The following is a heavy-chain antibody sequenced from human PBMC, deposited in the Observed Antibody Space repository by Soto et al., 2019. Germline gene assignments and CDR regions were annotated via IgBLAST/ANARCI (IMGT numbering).Heavy chain of an antibody. CDR3: ARHLELAAAGYNWFDP. CDR1: GYSFTSYW. CDR2: IYPGDSDT. J-gene: IGHJ5*02. V-gene: IGHV5-51*01. D-gene: IGHD6-13*01. Sequence: PGESLKISCKGSGYSFTSYWIGWVRQMPGKGLEWMGIIYPGDSDTRYSPSFQGQVTISADKSISTAYLQWSSLKASDTAMYYCARHLELAAAGYNWFDPWGQGTLVTVSS.